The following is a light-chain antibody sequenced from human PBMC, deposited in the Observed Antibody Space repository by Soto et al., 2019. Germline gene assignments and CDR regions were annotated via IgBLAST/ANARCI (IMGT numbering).Light chain of an antibody. V-gene: IGLV2-14*01. Sequence: QSVLTQPASVSGSPGQSITISCTGTSSDIGVYDFVSWYQQHPGKAPKLMIYEVTNRPSGVSNRFSGSKSGNTASLTISGLQAEDEADYYCSSYTTASAVVFGGGTKVTVL. CDR2: EVT. CDR3: SSYTTASAVV. J-gene: IGLJ2*01. CDR1: SSDIGVYDF.